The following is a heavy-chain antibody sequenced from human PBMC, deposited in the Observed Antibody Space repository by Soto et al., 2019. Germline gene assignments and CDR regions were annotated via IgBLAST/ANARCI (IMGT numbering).Heavy chain of an antibody. Sequence: PSETMSLTCTVFSGSIGGYYCRWILQTPGEGLEWSAINHNTGRTNYNPSLKSRITILTDTSKNNFSMKLNTVPAADTAIYYCERHMDIYGNNAFDNWGQGTLVTVSS. CDR2: NHNTGRT. J-gene: IGHJ4*02. CDR1: SGSIGGYY. V-gene: IGHV4-59*08. CDR3: ERHMDIYGNNAFDN. D-gene: IGHD5-18*01.